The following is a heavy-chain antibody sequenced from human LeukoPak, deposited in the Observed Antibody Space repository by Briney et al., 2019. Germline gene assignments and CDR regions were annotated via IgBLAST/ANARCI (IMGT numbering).Heavy chain of an antibody. D-gene: IGHD1-26*01. CDR3: ARDIGAVGATLYFDY. CDR2: INYSGST. Sequence: SETLSLTCTVSGGSISSHYWSWIRQTPGKGLEWIGQINYSGSTYYNPSLKSRVTLSIDTSKNQFSLKVSSVTAADTAVYYCARDIGAVGATLYFDYWGQGTLVTVSS. J-gene: IGHJ4*02. CDR1: GGSISSHY. V-gene: IGHV4-59*11.